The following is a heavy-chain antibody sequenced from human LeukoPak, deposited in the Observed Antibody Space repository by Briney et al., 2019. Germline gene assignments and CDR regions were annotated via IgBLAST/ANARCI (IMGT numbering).Heavy chain of an antibody. CDR3: ARLVGSGTYLRDY. CDR1: GDSIISSTFY. J-gene: IGHJ4*02. Sequence: SETLSLTCTVTGDSIISSTFYWGWIRQLPGKGLEWIGGIFYSGSTYYNPSLKSRVTISVDTSKNQFSLKLSSVTAADTAVYYCARLVGSGTYLRDYWGQGTLVTVSS. V-gene: IGHV4-39*01. D-gene: IGHD1-26*01. CDR2: IFYSGST.